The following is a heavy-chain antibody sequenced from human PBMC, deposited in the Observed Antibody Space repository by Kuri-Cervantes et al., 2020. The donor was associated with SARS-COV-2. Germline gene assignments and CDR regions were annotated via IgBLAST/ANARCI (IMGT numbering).Heavy chain of an antibody. V-gene: IGHV3-7*01. Sequence: ETLSLTCAASGFTFSSYWMSWVRQAPGKGLEWVANIKQDGSEKYYVDSVKGRFTISRDNAKNSLYLQMNSLRAEDTAVYYCARASSYGTYYYYYMDVWGKGTTVTVSS. CDR1: GFTFSSYW. CDR3: ARASSYGTYYYYYMDV. J-gene: IGHJ6*03. D-gene: IGHD5-18*01. CDR2: IKQDGSEK.